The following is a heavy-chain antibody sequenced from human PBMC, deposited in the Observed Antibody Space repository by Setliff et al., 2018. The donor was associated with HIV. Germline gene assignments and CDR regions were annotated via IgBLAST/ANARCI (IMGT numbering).Heavy chain of an antibody. CDR1: GFTFSSYA. D-gene: IGHD5-12*01. J-gene: IGHJ4*02. V-gene: IGHV3-23*01. CDR2: SSGSGGST. Sequence: GESLILSGAASGFTFSSYALSWVRQAPGKGLEWVSASSGSGGSTYYADSVKVRFTIARDNSKNTLYLQMNSLRAEDTAVYYCAKDPRAAVATICDYWGQGTLVTVSS. CDR3: AKDPRAAVATICDY.